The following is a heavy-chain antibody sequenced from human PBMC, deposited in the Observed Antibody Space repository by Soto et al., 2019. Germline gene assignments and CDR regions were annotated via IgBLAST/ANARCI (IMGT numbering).Heavy chain of an antibody. J-gene: IGHJ4*02. V-gene: IGHV3-30-3*01. CDR2: ISYDGSNK. Sequence: QVQLVESGGGVVQPGRSLRLSCAASGFTFSSYAMHWVRQAPGKGLEWVAVISYDGSNKYYADSVKGRFTISRDNSKNTLYRKRNSRIAEIRALYYCAREEGGYGGNLAADNWGKGTLVTGSA. D-gene: IGHD2-21*02. CDR3: AREEGGYGGNLAADN. CDR1: GFTFSSYA.